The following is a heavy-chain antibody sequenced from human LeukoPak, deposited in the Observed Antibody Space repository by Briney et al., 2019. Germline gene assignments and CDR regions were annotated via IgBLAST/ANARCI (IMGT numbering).Heavy chain of an antibody. CDR3: AREGGVGILTGYYRVTPIGYFDY. J-gene: IGHJ4*02. CDR1: GGSFSGYY. V-gene: IGHV4-34*01. D-gene: IGHD3-9*01. Sequence: SETLSLTCAVYGGSFSGYYWSWIRQPPGKRLEWIGGINHSGSTNYNPSLKSRVTISVDTSKNQFSLKLSSVTAADTAVYYCAREGGVGILTGYYRVTPIGYFDYWGQGTLVTVSS. CDR2: INHSGST.